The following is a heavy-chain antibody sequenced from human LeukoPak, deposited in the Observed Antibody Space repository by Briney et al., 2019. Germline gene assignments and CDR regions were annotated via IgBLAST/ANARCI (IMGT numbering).Heavy chain of an antibody. J-gene: IGHJ4*02. V-gene: IGHV4-4*07. Sequence: SGTLSLTCIVSGGSISSYYWSWIRQPAGKGLEWIGQIHTSGSTNYNPSLKSRVAMSVDTSKNQFSLELSSVTAADTAVYYCAGRTQTTGWSFDYWGQGALVTVSS. D-gene: IGHD6-19*01. CDR2: IHTSGST. CDR1: GGSISSYY. CDR3: AGRTQTTGWSFDY.